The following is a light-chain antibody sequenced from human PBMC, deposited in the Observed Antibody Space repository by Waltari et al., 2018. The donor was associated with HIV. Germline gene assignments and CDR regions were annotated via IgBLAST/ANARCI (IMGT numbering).Light chain of an antibody. J-gene: IGLJ2*01. Sequence: ERTQQTEVSVSPGQTARITCGGEAWPKQFAYWYQQRPGQDPILVIYKDSERPSGIPERFSGSSSGTIVTLTISRVQAEDEADYYCQSADSSGTYVVFGGGTKLTFL. CDR2: KDS. V-gene: IGLV3-25*03. CDR3: QSADSSGTYVV. CDR1: AWPKQF.